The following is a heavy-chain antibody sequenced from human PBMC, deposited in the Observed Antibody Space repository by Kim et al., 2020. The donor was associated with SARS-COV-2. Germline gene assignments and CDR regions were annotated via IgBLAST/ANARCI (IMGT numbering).Heavy chain of an antibody. CDR1: GFTFDDYA. J-gene: IGHJ4*02. Sequence: GGSLRLSCAASGFTFDDYAMHWVRQAPGKGLEWVSGISWNSGSIGYADSVKGRFTISRDNAKNSLYLQMNSLRAEYTALYYCAKDAVRKLELPDYWGQGT. V-gene: IGHV3-9*01. D-gene: IGHD1-7*01. CDR2: ISWNSGSI. CDR3: AKDAVRKLELPDY.